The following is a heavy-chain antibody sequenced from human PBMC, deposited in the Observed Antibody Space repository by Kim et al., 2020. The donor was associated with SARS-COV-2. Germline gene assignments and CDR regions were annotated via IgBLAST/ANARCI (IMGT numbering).Heavy chain of an antibody. D-gene: IGHD6-13*01. V-gene: IGHV1-69*13. Sequence: SVKVSCKASGGTFSSYAISWVRQAPGQGLEWMGGIIPIFGTANYAQKFQGRVTITADESTSTAYMELSSLRSEDTAVYYCASSSWPRDYFDYWGQGTLVTVSS. CDR1: GGTFSSYA. J-gene: IGHJ4*02. CDR2: IIPIFGTA. CDR3: ASSSWPRDYFDY.